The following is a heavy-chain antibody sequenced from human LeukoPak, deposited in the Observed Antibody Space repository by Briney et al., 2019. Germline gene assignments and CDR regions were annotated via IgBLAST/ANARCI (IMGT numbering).Heavy chain of an antibody. CDR3: ARTPMFYFYGMDV. V-gene: IGHV3-66*01. Sequence: GGSLRLSCAASGFTVSSNYMSWVRQAPGKGLEWVSFIYSGGNTYYADSVKGRFTISRDNSKNTVYLQMNSLRAEHTAVYYCARTPMFYFYGMDVWGQGTTVTVSS. J-gene: IGHJ6*02. CDR2: IYSGGNT. D-gene: IGHD2-15*01. CDR1: GFTVSSNY.